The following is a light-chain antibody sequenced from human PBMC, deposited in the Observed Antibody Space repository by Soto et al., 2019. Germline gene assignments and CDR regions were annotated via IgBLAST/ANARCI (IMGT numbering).Light chain of an antibody. CDR2: EVN. CDR3: SSYAGINHFYV. V-gene: IGLV2-8*01. J-gene: IGLJ1*01. CDR1: SSDVGGYVY. Sequence: QSALAQPPSASGSPGQAVTISFTGTSSDVGGYVYVSWYQERPGKAPKLMIYEVNKRPSGVPDRFSGYKSGHTASLTVSGLQAEDEADYYCSSYAGINHFYVFGPGTKVTVL.